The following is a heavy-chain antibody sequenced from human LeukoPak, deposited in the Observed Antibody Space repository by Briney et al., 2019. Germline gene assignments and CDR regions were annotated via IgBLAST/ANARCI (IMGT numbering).Heavy chain of an antibody. Sequence: SETLSLTCTVSGGSISSYYWSWIRQPPGKGLEWIGYIYYTGSTNYNPSLKSRVTISLDTSKNQFSLKLSSVTAADTAVYYCARDAVTMVRGHYYYGMDVWGQGTTVTVSS. CDR2: IYYTGST. D-gene: IGHD3-10*01. V-gene: IGHV4-59*01. J-gene: IGHJ6*02. CDR1: GGSISSYY. CDR3: ARDAVTMVRGHYYYGMDV.